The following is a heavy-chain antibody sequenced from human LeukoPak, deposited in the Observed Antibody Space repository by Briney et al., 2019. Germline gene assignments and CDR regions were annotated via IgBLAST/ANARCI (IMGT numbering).Heavy chain of an antibody. D-gene: IGHD5-24*01. CDR2: IYYSGST. CDR3: ARGARAGCNLEPMDY. V-gene: IGHV4-59*08. CDR1: GGSMSSTN. Sequence: SETLSLTCTVSGGSMSSTNWSCVRQPPGKGLEWIGYIYYSGSTKYNPSLKSRVTISVDTSKNQFSLKLSSVTAADTAVYYCARGARAGCNLEPMDYWGQGTLVTVSS. J-gene: IGHJ4*02.